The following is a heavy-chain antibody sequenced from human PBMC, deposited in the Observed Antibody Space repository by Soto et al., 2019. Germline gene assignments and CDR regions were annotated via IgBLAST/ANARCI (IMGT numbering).Heavy chain of an antibody. J-gene: IGHJ3*02. CDR3: ARWGAGSTSWFDALDM. CDR2: TRNKAYSYTT. D-gene: IGHD2-2*01. CDR1: GFTFSDHY. Sequence: EVQLVESGGGLVQPGGSLRLSCAASGFTFSDHYMDWVRQAPGKGLEWVGRTRNKAYSYTTEYAASVKGRFTISRDDSKNSLYLQMSSLKTEDTAVYYCARWGAGSTSWFDALDMWGQGTMVTVSS. V-gene: IGHV3-72*01.